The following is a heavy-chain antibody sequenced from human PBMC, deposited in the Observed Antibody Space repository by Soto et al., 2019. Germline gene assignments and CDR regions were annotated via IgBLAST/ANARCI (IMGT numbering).Heavy chain of an antibody. CDR1: GGTFSSYA. CDR3: ARGEYGSGSYYNYYYYGMDV. CDR2: IIPILGIA. Sequence: ASVKVSCKASGGTFSSYAISWVRQAPGQGLEWMGGIIPILGIANYAQKFQGRVTITADKSTSTAYMELSSLRSEDTAVYYCARGEYGSGSYYNYYYYGMDVWGQGTTVTVSS. J-gene: IGHJ6*02. V-gene: IGHV1-69*10. D-gene: IGHD3-10*01.